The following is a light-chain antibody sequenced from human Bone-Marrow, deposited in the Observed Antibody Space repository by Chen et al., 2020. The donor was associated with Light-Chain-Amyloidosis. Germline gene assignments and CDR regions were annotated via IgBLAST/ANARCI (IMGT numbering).Light chain of an antibody. CDR2: VAS. J-gene: IGKJ4*01. Sequence: DIQFTQSSSSLSSSVGDRVTITCRASLSISTYLNWYHQKPGKVPKLLIYVASTLQSGVPSRFSGSGSGTDFTLTISSLQPEDFATYYYQQHYNIPRTFGGGTKVEIK. CDR1: LSISTY. V-gene: IGKV1-39*01. CDR3: QQHYNIPRT.